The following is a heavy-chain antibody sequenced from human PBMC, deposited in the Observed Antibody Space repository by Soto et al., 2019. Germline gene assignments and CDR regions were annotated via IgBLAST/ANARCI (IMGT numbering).Heavy chain of an antibody. CDR3: ARVRGLWFGELLFNPYYYYGMDV. V-gene: IGHV4-31*03. Sequence: SETLSLTCTVSGGSISRGGYYWSWVRQHRGKGLDLSGYIYYSGSTYYNPSLKSRVTISVDTSKNQFSLKLSSVTAADTAVYYCARVRGLWFGELLFNPYYYYGMDVWGQGTTVTVS. CDR1: GGSISRGGYY. D-gene: IGHD3-10*01. CDR2: IYYSGST. J-gene: IGHJ6*02.